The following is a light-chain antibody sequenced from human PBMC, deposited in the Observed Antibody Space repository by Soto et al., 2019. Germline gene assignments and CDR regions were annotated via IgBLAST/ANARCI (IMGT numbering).Light chain of an antibody. CDR3: SSFTTTANYIL. V-gene: IGLV2-14*03. J-gene: IGLJ2*01. CDR2: DVT. Sequence: QSALTQPASVSGSPGQSITISCTGTSSDIGGYNHVSWYQQHPGRAPKLLISDVTERPSGVSNRFSGSKSGNTASLTISGLQAEDEANYYCSSFTTTANYILFGGGTKVTVL. CDR1: SSDIGGYNH.